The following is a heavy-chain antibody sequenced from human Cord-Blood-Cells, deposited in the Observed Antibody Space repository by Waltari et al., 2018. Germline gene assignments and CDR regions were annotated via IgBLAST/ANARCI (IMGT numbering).Heavy chain of an antibody. J-gene: IGHJ4*02. CDR1: GGSFRGYY. V-gene: IGHV4-34*01. D-gene: IGHD3-22*01. Sequence: QVQLQQWGAGLLKPSETLSLTCAVYGGSFRGYYWSWIRPPPGKGLEWIGEINHSGSTNYNPPLKSRVTISVDTSKNQFSLKLSSVTAADTAVYYCARGPYDSSGYYFYYWGQGTLVTVSS. CDR3: ARGPYDSSGYYFYY. CDR2: INHSGST.